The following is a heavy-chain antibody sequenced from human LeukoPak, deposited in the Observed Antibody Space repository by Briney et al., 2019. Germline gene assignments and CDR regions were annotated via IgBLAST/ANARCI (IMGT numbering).Heavy chain of an antibody. CDR2: ISSSSTYI. CDR3: ARGDSRGSYYSAEYFQH. V-gene: IGHV3-21*01. J-gene: IGHJ1*01. CDR1: GFTFSSHS. D-gene: IGHD1-26*01. Sequence: GGSLRLSCAASGFTFSSHSMNWVRQAPGKGPEWVSSISSSSTYIYYADSVKGRFTTSRDNAKNSLYLQMNSLRAEDTAVYYCARGDSRGSYYSAEYFQHWGQGTLVTVSS.